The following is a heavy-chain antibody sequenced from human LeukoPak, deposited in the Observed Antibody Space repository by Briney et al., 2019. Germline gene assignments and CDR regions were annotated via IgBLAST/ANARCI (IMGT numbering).Heavy chain of an antibody. CDR3: ARGDRTETRLRYFDWLMDV. J-gene: IGHJ6*02. V-gene: IGHV1-2*02. Sequence: GASVKFSCKAAGYTFTGYYMHWVRQAPGQGLEWMGWINPNSGGTNYAQKLQGRVTMTRDTSISTAYMELSRLRSDDTAVYYCARGDRTETRLRYFDWLMDVWGQGTTVTVSS. CDR1: GYTFTGYY. D-gene: IGHD3-9*01. CDR2: INPNSGGT.